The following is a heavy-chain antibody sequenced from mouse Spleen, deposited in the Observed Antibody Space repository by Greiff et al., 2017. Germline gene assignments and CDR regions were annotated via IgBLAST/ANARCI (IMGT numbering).Heavy chain of an antibody. Sequence: DVQLQESGPGLVKPSQSLSLTCSVTGYSITSGYYWNWIRQFPGNKLEWMGYISYDGSNNYNPSLKNRISITRDTSKNQFFLKLNSVTTEDTATYYCARAIYYNAMDYWGQGTSVTVSS. CDR2: ISYDGSN. V-gene: IGHV3-6*01. CDR3: ARAIYYNAMDY. J-gene: IGHJ4*01. CDR1: GYSITSGYY. D-gene: IGHD2-1*01.